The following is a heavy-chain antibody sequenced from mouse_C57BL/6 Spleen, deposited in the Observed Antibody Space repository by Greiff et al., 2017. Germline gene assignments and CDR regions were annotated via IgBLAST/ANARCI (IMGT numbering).Heavy chain of an antibody. CDR1: GYTFTDYN. CDR2: INPNNGGT. CDR3: MSSSGPLYYYAMDY. Sequence: VQLQQSGPELVKPGASVKMSCKASGYTFTDYNMHWVKQSHGKSLEWIGYINPNNGGTSYNQKFKGKATLTVNKSSSTAYMELRSLTSEDSAVYYCMSSSGPLYYYAMDYWGQGTSVTVSS. V-gene: IGHV1-22*01. J-gene: IGHJ4*01. D-gene: IGHD3-2*02.